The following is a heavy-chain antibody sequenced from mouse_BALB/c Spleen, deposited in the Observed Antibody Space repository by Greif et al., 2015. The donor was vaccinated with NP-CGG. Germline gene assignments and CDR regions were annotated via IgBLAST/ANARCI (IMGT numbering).Heavy chain of an antibody. CDR1: GYTFTDYE. Sequence: VQLQESGAELVRPGASVTLSCKASGYTFTDYEMHWVKQTPVHGLEWIGAIDPETGGTAYNQKFKGKATLTADKSSSTAYMELRSLTSEDSAVYYCTRDGNLYYYAMDYWGQGTSVTVSS. CDR2: IDPETGGT. CDR3: TRDGNLYYYAMDY. V-gene: IGHV1-15*01. J-gene: IGHJ4*01. D-gene: IGHD2-1*01.